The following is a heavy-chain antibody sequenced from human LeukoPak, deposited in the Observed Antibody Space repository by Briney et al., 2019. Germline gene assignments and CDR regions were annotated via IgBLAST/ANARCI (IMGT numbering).Heavy chain of an antibody. V-gene: IGHV1-2*02. J-gene: IGHJ4*02. CDR3: ATSPRRTTVIRGGVYY. Sequence: ASVKVSCKASGYTFSGYYMHWVRQAPGQGLERMGWINPNSGGTKSAQKFQGRVTMTRDTSISTAYMELSRLRSDDTAVYYCATSPRRTTVIRGGVYYWGQGTLVTVSS. D-gene: IGHD4-11*01. CDR2: INPNSGGT. CDR1: GYTFSGYY.